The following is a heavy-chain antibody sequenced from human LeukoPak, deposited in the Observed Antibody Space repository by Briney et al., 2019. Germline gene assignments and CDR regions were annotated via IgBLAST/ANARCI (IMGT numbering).Heavy chain of an antibody. CDR3: ATGVVDTAMVTAFDI. D-gene: IGHD5-18*01. CDR1: GYSFTSYW. V-gene: IGHV5-51*01. CDR2: IYPGDSDT. Sequence: GESLKISCKGSGYSFTSYWIGGVRQMPGKGLEWMGIIYPGDSDTRYSPSFQGQVTISADKSISTAYLQWSSLKASDTAMYYCATGVVDTAMVTAFDIWGQGTMVTVSS. J-gene: IGHJ3*02.